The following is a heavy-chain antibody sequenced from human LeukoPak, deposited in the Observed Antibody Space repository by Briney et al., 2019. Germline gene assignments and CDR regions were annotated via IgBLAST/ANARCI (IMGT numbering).Heavy chain of an antibody. CDR2: IRSTANGYAT. CDR1: GFTFSGST. Sequence: GGSLRLSCAASGFTFSGSTLHWVRQASGKGLEWVGRIRSTANGYATAYAASVKGRFTISRDDSKNTAYLQMDSLKTEDTAVYYCAREEDYWGQGTLVTVSS. CDR3: AREEDY. V-gene: IGHV3-73*01. J-gene: IGHJ4*02.